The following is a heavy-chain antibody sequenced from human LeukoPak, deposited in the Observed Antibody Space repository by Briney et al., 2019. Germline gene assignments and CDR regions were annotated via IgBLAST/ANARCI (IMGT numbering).Heavy chain of an antibody. Sequence: GRSLRLSCAASGFTFSSYGMHWVRQAPGKGLEWVAVMSYDGSKQYYADSVKGRFTISRDNPKNTLYLQMNSLRTEDTAVYYCARAGYYYDSSGHINPWGQGTLVTVSS. J-gene: IGHJ5*02. V-gene: IGHV3-30*03. CDR1: GFTFSSYG. CDR3: ARAGYYYDSSGHINP. CDR2: MSYDGSKQ. D-gene: IGHD3-22*01.